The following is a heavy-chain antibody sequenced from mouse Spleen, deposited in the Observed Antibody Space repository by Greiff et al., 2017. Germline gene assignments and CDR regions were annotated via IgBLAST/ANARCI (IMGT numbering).Heavy chain of an antibody. V-gene: IGHV1-55*01. CDR3: ARELRWGYYYAMDY. Sequence: VQLQESGAELVKPGASVKMSCKASGYTFTSYWITWVKQRPGQGLEWIGDIYPGSGSTNYNEKFKSKATLTVDTSSSTAYMQLSSLTSEDSAVYYCARELRWGYYYAMDYWGQGTSVTVSS. CDR2: IYPGSGST. CDR1: GYTFTSYW. J-gene: IGHJ4*01. D-gene: IGHD2-3*01.